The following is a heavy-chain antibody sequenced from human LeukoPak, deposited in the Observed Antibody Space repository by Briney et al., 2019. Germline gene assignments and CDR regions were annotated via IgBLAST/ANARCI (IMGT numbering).Heavy chain of an antibody. CDR1: GYTFSNYA. Sequence: ASVKVSCKASGYTFSNYAMNWVRQAPGQGLEWMGWINTNTGNPTYAQGFTGRFVFSLDAFVSMAYLQIRRLKAEDTAVYYCARVPFVVMGDTGNWFDPWGQGTLVTVSS. D-gene: IGHD2-8*01. CDR2: INTNTGNP. J-gene: IGHJ5*02. CDR3: ARVPFVVMGDTGNWFDP. V-gene: IGHV7-4-1*04.